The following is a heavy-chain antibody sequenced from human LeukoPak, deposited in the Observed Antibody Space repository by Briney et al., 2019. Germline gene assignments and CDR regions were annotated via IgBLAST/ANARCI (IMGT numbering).Heavy chain of an antibody. V-gene: IGHV4-59*08. D-gene: IGHD6-19*01. CDR3: ASLGRSSWDNWFDP. CDR1: GGSISSYY. CDR2: VYYSGST. Sequence: SETLSLTCTVSGGSISSYYWSWIRQPPGKGLEWIGYVYYSGSTNYNPSLKSRVTISVDTSKNQFSLKLSSVTAADTAVYYCASLGRSSWDNWFDPWGQGTLVTVSS. J-gene: IGHJ5*02.